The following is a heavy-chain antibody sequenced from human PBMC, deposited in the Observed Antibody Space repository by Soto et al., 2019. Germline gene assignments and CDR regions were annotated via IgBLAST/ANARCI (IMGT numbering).Heavy chain of an antibody. Sequence: ASVKVSCKASGGTFSSYAISWVRQAPGQGLEWMGGIIPIFGTANYAQKFQGRVTITADKSTSTAYMELSSLRSEDTAVYYCARDAVAGDYDYWGHGTLVTVSS. CDR1: GGTFSSYA. CDR3: ARDAVAGDYDY. CDR2: IIPIFGTA. J-gene: IGHJ4*01. V-gene: IGHV1-69*06. D-gene: IGHD6-19*01.